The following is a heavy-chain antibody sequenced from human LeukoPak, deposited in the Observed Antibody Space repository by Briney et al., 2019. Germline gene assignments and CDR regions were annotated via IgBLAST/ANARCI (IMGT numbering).Heavy chain of an antibody. Sequence: GGSLRLSCTASGFTFSDYWMTWVRQAPGKGPEWVANIKQGGSQRYYVDSVRGRFTISRDNAKNSLFLQMNGLRAEDTAVYYCARRGGSSSRRSPIDYWGQGTLVSVSS. CDR2: IKQGGSQR. D-gene: IGHD6-6*01. J-gene: IGHJ4*02. V-gene: IGHV3-7*01. CDR1: GFTFSDYW. CDR3: ARRGGSSSRRSPIDY.